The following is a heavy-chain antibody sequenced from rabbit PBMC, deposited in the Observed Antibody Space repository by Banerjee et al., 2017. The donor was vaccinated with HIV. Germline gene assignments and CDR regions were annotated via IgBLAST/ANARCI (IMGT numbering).Heavy chain of an antibody. CDR1: GFSFSGSYD. J-gene: IGHJ4*01. CDR2: IYTGNGKT. V-gene: IGHV1S45*01. Sequence: QQQLEESGGGLVKPGGTLALTCTASGFSFSGSYDMCWVRQAPGKGLEWIGCIYTGNGKTYYASWAKGRFTISKSSSTTVTLQMTSLTAADTATFFCARDAGSGDYIDVYFNLWGPGTLVTVS. CDR3: ARDAGSGDYIDVYFNL. D-gene: IGHD8-1*01.